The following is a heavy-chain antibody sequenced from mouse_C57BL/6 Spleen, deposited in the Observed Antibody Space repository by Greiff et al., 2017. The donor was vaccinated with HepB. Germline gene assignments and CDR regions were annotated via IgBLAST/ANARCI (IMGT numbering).Heavy chain of an antibody. CDR2: INPSNGGT. CDR1: GYTFTSYW. Sequence: VKLQQPGTELVKPGASVKLSCKASGYTFTSYWMHWVKQRPGQGLEWIGNINPSNGGTNYNEKFKSKATLTVDKSSSTAYMQLSSLTSEDSAVYYCAREFFTYGYAGDYWGQGTTLTVSS. J-gene: IGHJ2*01. V-gene: IGHV1-53*01. CDR3: AREFFTYGYAGDY. D-gene: IGHD2-2*01.